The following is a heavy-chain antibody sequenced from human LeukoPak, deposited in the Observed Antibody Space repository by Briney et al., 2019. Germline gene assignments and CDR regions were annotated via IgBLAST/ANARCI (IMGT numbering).Heavy chain of an antibody. CDR2: ISYIGST. CDR3: ARDLVTVTKGFDN. Sequence: PSETLSLTCAVSDDSFSSHHWTWIRQPPGEGLEWIGYISYIGSTNYNPSLKSRVTISIDTSKNQFSLKLSSVTAADTAVYYCARDLVTVTKGFDNWGQGTMVSVSS. CDR1: DDSFSSHH. J-gene: IGHJ3*02. D-gene: IGHD4-17*01. V-gene: IGHV4-59*11.